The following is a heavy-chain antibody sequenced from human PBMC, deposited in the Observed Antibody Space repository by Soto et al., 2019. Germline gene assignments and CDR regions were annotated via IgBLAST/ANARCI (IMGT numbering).Heavy chain of an antibody. V-gene: IGHV3-7*01. Sequence: EVQLVESGGDLVQPGESLRLSCAASGFTFSSYYMSWVRQAPGKGLEWVAKIKQDARDKFYVDSVKDRFTISRDNAQNVLFLQMKSLRVEDTAVYYCARSRNGEFDYWGQGTLVTVSS. CDR3: ARSRNGEFDY. D-gene: IGHD2-8*01. CDR2: IKQDARDK. J-gene: IGHJ4*02. CDR1: GFTFSSYY.